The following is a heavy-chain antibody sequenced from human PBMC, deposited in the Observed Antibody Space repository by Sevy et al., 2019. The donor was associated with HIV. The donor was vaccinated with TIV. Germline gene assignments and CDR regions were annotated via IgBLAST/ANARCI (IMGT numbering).Heavy chain of an antibody. Sequence: GGSLRLSCAASGFTFSSYAMHWVRQAPGKGLEWVAVISYDGSNKYYADSVKGRLTISRDNSKNTLYLQMNSLRAEDTAVYYCARDRYDSSGGYYYYGMDVWGQGTTVTVSS. D-gene: IGHD3-22*01. CDR1: GFTFSSYA. CDR3: ARDRYDSSGGYYYYGMDV. CDR2: ISYDGSNK. J-gene: IGHJ6*02. V-gene: IGHV3-30-3*01.